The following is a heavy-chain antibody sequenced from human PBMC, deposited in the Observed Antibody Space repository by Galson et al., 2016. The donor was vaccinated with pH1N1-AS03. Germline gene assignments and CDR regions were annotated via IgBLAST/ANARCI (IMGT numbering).Heavy chain of an antibody. V-gene: IGHV3-7*03. D-gene: IGHD3-16*02. Sequence: SLRLSCAASGFTFSRNWMTWVRQAPGKGLEWVANIKYDGSETYYMESVKGRFTISRDNAKNSLFLQMNSLRAEDTAVYYCARDGYRYAMDVWGQGTTVTVSS. CDR3: ARDGYRYAMDV. CDR2: IKYDGSET. J-gene: IGHJ6*02. CDR1: GFTFSRNW.